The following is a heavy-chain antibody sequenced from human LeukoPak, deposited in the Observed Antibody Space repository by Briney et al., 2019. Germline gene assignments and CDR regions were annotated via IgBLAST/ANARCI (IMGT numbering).Heavy chain of an antibody. CDR2: MSSSGSTI. V-gene: IGHV3-48*01. J-gene: IGHJ4*02. CDR1: GFTFSGYS. D-gene: IGHD3-10*01. CDR3: ARPIHGSSFHAFDY. Sequence: PGGSLRLSCAASGFTFSGYSMNWVRQAPGKGLEWVSCMSSSGSTIYYADSVKGRFTISRDNARNSLYLQMNSLSAEDTAVYYCARPIHGSSFHAFDYWGQGTLVTVSS.